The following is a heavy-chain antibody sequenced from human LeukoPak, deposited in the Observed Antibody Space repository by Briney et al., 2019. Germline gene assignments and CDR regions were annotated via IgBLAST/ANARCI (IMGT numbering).Heavy chain of an antibody. V-gene: IGHV4-31*03. J-gene: IGHJ5*02. CDR3: ARVLYPTTVTTWKIISRQPVGIDP. CDR1: GGSISSGGYY. D-gene: IGHD4-17*01. CDR2: IYYSGST. Sequence: SETLSLTCTVSGGSISSGGYYWSWIRQHPGKGLEWIGYIYYSGSTYYNPSLKSRLTISVDTSKNQFSLKLSSVTAADTAVYYCARVLYPTTVTTWKIISRQPVGIDPWGQGTLVTVSS.